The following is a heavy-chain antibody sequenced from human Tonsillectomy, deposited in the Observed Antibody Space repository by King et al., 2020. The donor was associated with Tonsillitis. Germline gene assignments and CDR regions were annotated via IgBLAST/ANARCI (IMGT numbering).Heavy chain of an antibody. CDR1: GFTFSSYS. Sequence: VQLVESGGGLVKPGGSLRLSCAASGFTFSSYSMNWVRQAPGKGLEWVSSISSSSSYIYYADSVKGRFTNSRDNAKNSLYLQMNSLRAGDTAVYYCAREGGAHGDFFDYWGQGTLVTVSS. CDR3: AREGGAHGDFFDY. CDR2: ISSSSSYI. J-gene: IGHJ4*02. D-gene: IGHD2-21*01. V-gene: IGHV3-21*01.